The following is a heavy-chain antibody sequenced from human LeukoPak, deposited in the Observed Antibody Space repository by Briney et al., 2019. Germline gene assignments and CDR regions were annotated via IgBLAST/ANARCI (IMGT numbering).Heavy chain of an antibody. CDR2: IIPIFGTA. V-gene: IGHV1-69*05. D-gene: IGHD6-19*01. Sequence: GASVKVSCKASGGTFSSYAISWVRQAPGQGLEWMGGIIPIFGTANYAQKFQGRVTITTDESTSTAYMELSSLRSEDTAVYYCARPLGGWYANWGQGTLVTVSS. CDR1: GGTFSSYA. J-gene: IGHJ4*02. CDR3: ARPLGGWYAN.